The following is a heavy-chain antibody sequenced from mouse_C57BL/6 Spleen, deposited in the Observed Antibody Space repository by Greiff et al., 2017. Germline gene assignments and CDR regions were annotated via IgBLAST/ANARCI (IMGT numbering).Heavy chain of an antibody. CDR1: GFTFSSYA. CDR3: SRDNGYPWFAY. D-gene: IGHD2-2*01. J-gene: IGHJ3*01. V-gene: IGHV5-4*01. Sequence: EVHLVESGGGLVKPGGSLKLSCAASGFTFSSYAMSWVRQTPEKRLEWVATISDGGSYTYYPDNVKGRFTISRDKAKNNLYLQMSHLKSEDTAMYYCSRDNGYPWFAYWGQGPLVTVSA. CDR2: ISDGGSYT.